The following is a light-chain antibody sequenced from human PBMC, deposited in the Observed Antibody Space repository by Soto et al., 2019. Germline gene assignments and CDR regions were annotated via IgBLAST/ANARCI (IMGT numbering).Light chain of an antibody. CDR1: QDIRSS. V-gene: IGKV1-16*02. Sequence: DIQLTQSPSSLSASVGDTVTITCRASQDIRSSLAWFQQKPGKAPQSLIYAASSLQSGVPSKFSGSSSGTDFTLTINNLQPEDFATYYCQQYIRYPLTFGGGTKVEIK. CDR3: QQYIRYPLT. CDR2: AAS. J-gene: IGKJ4*01.